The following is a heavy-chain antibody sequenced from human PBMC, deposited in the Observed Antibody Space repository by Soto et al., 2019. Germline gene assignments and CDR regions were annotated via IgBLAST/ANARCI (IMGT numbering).Heavy chain of an antibody. CDR2: ISSSSSYI. CDR3: ARYSDILTGCFDY. CDR1: GFTFSSYS. Sequence: EVQLVESGGGLVKPGGSLRLSCAASGFTFSSYSMNWVRQAPGKGLEWVSSISSSSSYIYYADSVKGRFTISRDNAKNSLYLKMNSLRAEDTAVYYCARYSDILTGCFDYWGQGTLVTVSS. D-gene: IGHD3-9*01. J-gene: IGHJ4*02. V-gene: IGHV3-21*01.